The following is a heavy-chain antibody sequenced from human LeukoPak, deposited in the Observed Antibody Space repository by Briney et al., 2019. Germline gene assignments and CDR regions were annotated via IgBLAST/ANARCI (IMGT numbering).Heavy chain of an antibody. D-gene: IGHD3-16*01. Sequence: PSETLSLTCTVSGYSISSGYYWGWIRQPPGKGLEWIGSIYHSGSTYYNPSLKSRVTISVDTSKNQFSPKLSSVTAADTAVYYCARSYVWGSYYAFDIWGQGAMVTVSS. CDR2: IYHSGST. V-gene: IGHV4-38-2*02. CDR1: GYSISSGYY. CDR3: ARSYVWGSYYAFDI. J-gene: IGHJ3*02.